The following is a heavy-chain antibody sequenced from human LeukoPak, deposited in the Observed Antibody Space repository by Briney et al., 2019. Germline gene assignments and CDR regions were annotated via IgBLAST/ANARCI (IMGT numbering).Heavy chain of an antibody. Sequence: PGRSLRLSCSASGFTFGDYALSWVRQAPGKGLEWVSAISGSGGSTYYADSVKGRFTISRDNSKNTQYLQMNSLRAEDTAVYYCAKVWLAAADDAFDIWGQGTMVTVSS. CDR3: AKVWLAAADDAFDI. V-gene: IGHV3-23*01. CDR2: ISGSGGST. CDR1: GFTFGDYA. J-gene: IGHJ3*02. D-gene: IGHD5-18*01.